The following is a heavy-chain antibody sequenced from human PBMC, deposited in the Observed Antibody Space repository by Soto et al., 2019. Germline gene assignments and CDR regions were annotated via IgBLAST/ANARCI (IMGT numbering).Heavy chain of an antibody. CDR2: ISAYNGNT. CDR3: ARDGVVVVPAAHHYYYGMDV. V-gene: IGHV1-18*01. D-gene: IGHD2-2*01. Sequence: VPLKGDWKASGYAFTGYGVSWVRHAPGQGLEWMGWISAYNGNTNYAQKLQGRVTMTTDTSTSTAYMELRSLRSDDTAVYYCARDGVVVVPAAHHYYYGMDVWGQGTTVTGSS. J-gene: IGHJ6*02. CDR1: GYAFTGYG.